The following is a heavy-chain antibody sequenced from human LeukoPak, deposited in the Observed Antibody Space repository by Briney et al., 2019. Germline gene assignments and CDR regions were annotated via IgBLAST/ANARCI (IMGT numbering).Heavy chain of an antibody. D-gene: IGHD5-12*01. CDR2: ISSDGNSK. CDR3: VSPTADYPFLYYFDS. CDR1: GFSFSSYS. J-gene: IGHJ4*02. Sequence: PGGSLRLSCAASGFSFSSYSIHWVRQAPGKGLEWVAVISSDGNSKNFALSVKGQFAISRDNSKNTLFLQMNNLRSEDTALYYCVSPTADYPFLYYFDSWGQGTLITVSS. V-gene: IGHV3-30*09.